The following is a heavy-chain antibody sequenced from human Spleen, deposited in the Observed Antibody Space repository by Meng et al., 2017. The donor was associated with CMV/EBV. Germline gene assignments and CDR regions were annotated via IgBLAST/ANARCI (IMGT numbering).Heavy chain of an antibody. CDR2: ISGSGDTT. Sequence: GITFSDYYMSWIRQDPGKGLEWVSYISGSGDTTYYADSVKGRFTISRDNAKNSLYLQMNSLRAEDTAVYYCGRDGCRSTGCQEFDYWGQGTLVTVSS. V-gene: IGHV3-11*01. J-gene: IGHJ4*02. CDR3: GRDGCRSTGCQEFDY. D-gene: IGHD2-2*01. CDR1: GITFSDYY.